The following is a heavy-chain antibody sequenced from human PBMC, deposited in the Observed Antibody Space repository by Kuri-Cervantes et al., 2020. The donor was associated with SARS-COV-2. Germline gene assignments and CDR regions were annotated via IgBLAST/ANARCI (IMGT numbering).Heavy chain of an antibody. V-gene: IGHV3-30*18. CDR3: AQDVQYCTRTSCSHYDYYGMDV. Sequence: GGSLRLSCAASDYTFPNYGMHWVRQAPGKGLEWVAVISFDGSRRYFGDSVKGRFTISRDNSNNTLYLQMNSLRPEDTAVYYCAQDVQYCTRTSCSHYDYYGMDVWGQGTTVTVSS. J-gene: IGHJ6*02. D-gene: IGHD2-2*01. CDR2: ISFDGSRR. CDR1: DYTFPNYG.